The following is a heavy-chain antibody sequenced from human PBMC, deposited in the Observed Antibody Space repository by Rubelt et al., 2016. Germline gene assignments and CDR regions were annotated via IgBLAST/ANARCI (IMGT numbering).Heavy chain of an antibody. CDR3: AKDLGILTDAFDI. D-gene: IGHD3-9*01. Sequence: AASGFTFSGSAMSWIRQAPGTGLEWVSGIRVSGGSTYYADFVQGRFTISRDNSKNTLYLQMNSLRAAETAVYYGAKDLGILTDAFDIWGQGTMVTVSS. CDR2: IRVSGGST. CDR1: GFTFSGSA. V-gene: IGHV3-23*01. J-gene: IGHJ3*02.